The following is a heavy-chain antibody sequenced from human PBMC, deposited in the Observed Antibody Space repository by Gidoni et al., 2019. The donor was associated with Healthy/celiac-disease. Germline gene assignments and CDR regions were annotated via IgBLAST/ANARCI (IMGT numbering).Heavy chain of an antibody. CDR2: IYYSGST. CDR3: ARFASSAQSYGMDV. J-gene: IGHJ6*02. Sequence: QVQLQESGPGLVKPSETLSLTCTVSGGSISSYYWSWIRQPPGKGLEWIGYIYYSGSTNYNPSLKSRVTIAVDTSKNQFSLKLSSVTAADTAVYYCARFASSAQSYGMDVWGQGTTVTVSS. CDR1: GGSISSYY. V-gene: IGHV4-59*01.